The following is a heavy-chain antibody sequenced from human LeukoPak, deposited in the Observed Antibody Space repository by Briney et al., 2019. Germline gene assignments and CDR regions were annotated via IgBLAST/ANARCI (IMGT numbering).Heavy chain of an antibody. Sequence: PGGSVRLSCAASGFTFSSYAMSWVRQAPGKGLEWVSAISGSGGSTYYADSVKGRFTISRDNSKNTLYLQMNSLRAEDTAVYYCAKDLLPARWSSTFDYWGQGTLVTVSS. V-gene: IGHV3-23*01. CDR2: ISGSGGST. J-gene: IGHJ4*02. CDR3: AKDLLPARWSSTFDY. D-gene: IGHD4-23*01. CDR1: GFTFSSYA.